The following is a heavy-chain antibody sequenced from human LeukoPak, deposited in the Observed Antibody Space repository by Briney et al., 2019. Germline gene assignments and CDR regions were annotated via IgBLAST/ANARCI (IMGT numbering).Heavy chain of an antibody. J-gene: IGHJ5*02. V-gene: IGHV4-59*01. D-gene: IGHD3-10*01. CDR1: GGSISSYY. CDR3: AREANSGWFDP. CDR2: IYYSGST. Sequence: SETLSLTCTVSGGSISSYYWSWIRQPPGKGLEWIGYIYYSGSTSYNPSLKSRVTISLDMSKNQFSLKLTSVTPADTAIYYCAREANSGWFDPWGQGTLVIVSS.